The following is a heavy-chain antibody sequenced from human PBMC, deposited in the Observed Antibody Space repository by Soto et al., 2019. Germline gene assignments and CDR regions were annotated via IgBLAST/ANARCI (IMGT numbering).Heavy chain of an antibody. J-gene: IGHJ5*01. Sequence: SQTLSLTCAISGDSVSSNTAAWNWIRQSPSRGLEWLGRTYYRSKWYDDYAESVKSRITINPDTSKNQFSLQLNSVTPEDTAVYYCAMSWFGHQVHWFDSWGQGTLVTV. CDR1: GDSVSSNTAA. CDR2: TYYRSKWYD. CDR3: AMSWFGHQVHWFDS. D-gene: IGHD3-16*01. V-gene: IGHV6-1*01.